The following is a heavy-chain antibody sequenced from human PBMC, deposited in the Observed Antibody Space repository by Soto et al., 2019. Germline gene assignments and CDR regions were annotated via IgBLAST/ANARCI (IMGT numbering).Heavy chain of an antibody. J-gene: IGHJ6*02. CDR3: AREGYYSGSGTFSPPRYYGMDV. CDR2: ISDYNGNT. CDR1: GYTFSSYG. D-gene: IGHD3-10*01. Sequence: QVQLVQSGVEVKKAGASVKVSCKASGYTFSSYGISWARQAPGQGLEWLGGISDYNGNTHYALNFQGRLIMTTDTSRSTAYMELRGMRSDDTAVYLCAREGYYSGSGTFSPPRYYGMDVGGQGTTVTVSS. V-gene: IGHV1-18*01.